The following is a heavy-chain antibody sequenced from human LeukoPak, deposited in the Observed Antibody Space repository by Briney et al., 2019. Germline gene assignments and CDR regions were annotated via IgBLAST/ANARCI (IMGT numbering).Heavy chain of an antibody. D-gene: IGHD3-9*01. CDR1: GFSLSSTGVA. CDR2: IYWNDDK. J-gene: IGHJ4*02. CDR3: AHSRVLRYFDWLLPRDFDY. V-gene: IGHV2-5*01. Sequence: SGPTLVDPTRTLTLTCTFPGFSLSSTGVAVVWIRQPPGKALEWLALIYWNDDKRYSPSLKSRLTITKDASKNQLVLTMTNMDPVDTATYYCAHSRVLRYFDWLLPRDFDYWGQGTLVTVSS.